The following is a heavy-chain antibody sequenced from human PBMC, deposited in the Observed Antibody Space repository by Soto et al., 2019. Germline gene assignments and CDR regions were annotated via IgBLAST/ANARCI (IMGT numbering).Heavy chain of an antibody. CDR3: VRDQDTYGLAVFNC. V-gene: IGHV3-74*01. D-gene: IGHD2-8*02. CDR2: INVDGSTT. Sequence: GGSLRHSCEASGLPFTTYWMHWVRQVTGKGLVWVSRINVDGSTTGYVDSVKGRFTISRDNAKNTLYLQMNSLRAEDTAVYYCVRDQDTYGLAVFNCWGQGTQVTVS. J-gene: IGHJ4*02. CDR1: GLPFTTYW.